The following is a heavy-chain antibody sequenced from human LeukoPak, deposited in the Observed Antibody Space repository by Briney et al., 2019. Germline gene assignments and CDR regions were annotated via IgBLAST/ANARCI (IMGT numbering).Heavy chain of an antibody. V-gene: IGHV3-74*01. Sequence: PGGSLRLSCAASGFTLSKYWMHWVRQAPGKGLAWVSRISSDGTTTAYADSVKGRFTISRDSARNMLYLQTNSLRVEDTAMYYCACPGDNYAILGLDYWGQGTLVTVSS. J-gene: IGHJ4*02. CDR1: GFTLSKYW. D-gene: IGHD3-9*01. CDR2: ISSDGTTT. CDR3: ACPGDNYAILGLDY.